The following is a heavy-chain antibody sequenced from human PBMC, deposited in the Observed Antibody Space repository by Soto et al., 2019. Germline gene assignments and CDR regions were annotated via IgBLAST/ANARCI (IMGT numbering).Heavy chain of an antibody. CDR2: ISYDGSNK. J-gene: IGHJ6*02. CDR3: AKDLLRPGRAYGMDV. D-gene: IGHD6-25*01. Sequence: GGALRLFCAASGFTFSTYGMHWVRQAPGKGLEWVAVISYDGSNKYYADSVRGRFTISRDNSKNTLYLQMNSLRPEDTAVYYCAKDLLRPGRAYGMDVWGQETTVTLSS. CDR1: GFTFSTYG. V-gene: IGHV3-30*18.